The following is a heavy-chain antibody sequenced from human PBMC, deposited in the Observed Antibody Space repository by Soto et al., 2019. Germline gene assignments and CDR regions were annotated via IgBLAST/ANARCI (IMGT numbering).Heavy chain of an antibody. J-gene: IGHJ6*02. CDR1: GFTLSSYS. CDR2: ISSNSRTI. D-gene: IGHD3-22*01. CDR3: AIARGFSSSEKYGFDV. V-gene: IGHV3-48*02. Sequence: HPGGSLRLSCAASGFTLSSYSMNWVRQAPGKGLERVSYISSNSRTIYYADSVKGRFTISRDNARNSLLLQMNSLRDEDTAVYYCAIARGFSSSEKYGFDVWGQGTTVTVSS.